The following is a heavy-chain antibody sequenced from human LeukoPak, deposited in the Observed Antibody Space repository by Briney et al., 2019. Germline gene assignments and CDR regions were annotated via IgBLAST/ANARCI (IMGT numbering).Heavy chain of an antibody. CDR2: IYYSGST. Sequence: SETLSLTCTVSGGSISSGGYYWSWLRQHPGKGLEWIGYIYYSGSTYYNPCVKSLFTRSVNTTKNQFSLKLSSVTAADTAVYYCARASHWGLWGYWGQGTLVTVSS. J-gene: IGHJ4*02. V-gene: IGHV4-31*01. CDR1: GGSISSGGYY. CDR3: ARASHWGLWGY. D-gene: IGHD7-27*01.